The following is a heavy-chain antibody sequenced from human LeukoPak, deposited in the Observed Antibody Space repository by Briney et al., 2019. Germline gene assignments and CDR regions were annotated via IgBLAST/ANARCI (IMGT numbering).Heavy chain of an antibody. Sequence: GGSLRLSCAASGFTFTHYAMHWVRQTPGKGLEWVAVIFYDGTIQYYSDSVRGRLIVSRDNPKNTLYLQMNSLRAEDTAVYYCARAFGYYYDSSGYYGYWGQGTLVTVSS. CDR2: IFYDGTIQ. CDR3: ARAFGYYYDSSGYYGY. D-gene: IGHD3-22*01. V-gene: IGHV3-33*08. CDR1: GFTFTHYA. J-gene: IGHJ4*02.